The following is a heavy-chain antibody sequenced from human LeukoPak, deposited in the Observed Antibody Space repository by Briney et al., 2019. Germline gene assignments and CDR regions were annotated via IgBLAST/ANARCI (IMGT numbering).Heavy chain of an antibody. V-gene: IGHV3-30-3*01. CDR3: ARDPPYFGSYFFDY. J-gene: IGHJ4*02. CDR2: ISYDGSNK. Sequence: GGSLRLSCAASGFTFSSYAMHWVRQAPGKGLEWVAVISYDGSNKYYADSVKGRFTISRDNSKNTLYLQMNSLRAEDTAVYYCARDPPYFGSYFFDYWGQGTLVTVSS. CDR1: GFTFSSYA. D-gene: IGHD1-26*01.